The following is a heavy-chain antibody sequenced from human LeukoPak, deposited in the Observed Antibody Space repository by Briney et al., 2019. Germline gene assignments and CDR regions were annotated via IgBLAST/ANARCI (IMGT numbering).Heavy chain of an antibody. CDR3: ARQDKWVYYFDY. CDR1: GGSISSSHYY. V-gene: IGHV4-39*01. D-gene: IGHD2-8*01. CDR2: IYYSGST. J-gene: IGHJ4*02. Sequence: PSETLSLTCSVSGGSISSSHYYWGWIRQPPGKGLEWIGNIYYSGSTYYNPSLKSRVTISVDTSKNQFSLKLSSVTAADTAVYYCARQDKWVYYFDYWGQGTLVTVSS.